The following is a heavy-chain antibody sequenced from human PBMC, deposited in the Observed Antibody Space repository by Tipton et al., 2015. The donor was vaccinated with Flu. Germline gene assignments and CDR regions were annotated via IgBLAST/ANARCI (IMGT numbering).Heavy chain of an antibody. J-gene: IGHJ4*02. Sequence: SGFSISTYWMNWVRQAPGKGLEWVANIKEDGSEKYYVDSVKGRFTISRDNAKNSLYLQMNSLRVEDTAVYYCVRQIGGSGSYWGQGTLVTVSS. CDR3: VRQIGGSGSY. CDR2: IKEDGSEK. V-gene: IGHV3-7*01. CDR1: GFSISTYW. D-gene: IGHD3-10*01.